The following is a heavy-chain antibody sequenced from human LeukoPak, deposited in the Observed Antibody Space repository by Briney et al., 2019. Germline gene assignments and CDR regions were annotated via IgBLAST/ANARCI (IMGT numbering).Heavy chain of an antibody. V-gene: IGHV4-4*07. CDR1: GGSISSYY. Sequence: SETLSLTCTVSGGSISSYYWSWIRQPAGKGLEWIGRIYTSGSTNYNPSLKSRVTMSVDTSKNQFSLKLSSVTAADTAVYYCARQCYYGSGTDSNWFDPWGQGTLVTVSS. D-gene: IGHD3-10*01. J-gene: IGHJ5*02. CDR2: IYTSGST. CDR3: ARQCYYGSGTDSNWFDP.